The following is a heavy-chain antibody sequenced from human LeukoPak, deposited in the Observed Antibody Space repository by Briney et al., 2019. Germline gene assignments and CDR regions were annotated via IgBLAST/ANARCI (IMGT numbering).Heavy chain of an antibody. Sequence: GGSLRLSCAASGFTFSTYSMNWVRQAPGKGLEWVSYISSSTSTIYYADSVKGRFTISRDNAKNSLYLQMNSLRAEDTAVYYCAKWAFYDFWSGYYWYYFDYWGQGTLVTVSS. D-gene: IGHD3-3*01. V-gene: IGHV3-48*01. CDR1: GFTFSTYS. J-gene: IGHJ4*02. CDR2: ISSSTSTI. CDR3: AKWAFYDFWSGYYWYYFDY.